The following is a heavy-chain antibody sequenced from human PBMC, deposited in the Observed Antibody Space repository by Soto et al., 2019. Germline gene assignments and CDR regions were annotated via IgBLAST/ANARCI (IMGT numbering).Heavy chain of an antibody. CDR3: ARHLLLYYYDSSGYYLRDAFDI. CDR2: IYYSGST. J-gene: IGHJ3*02. D-gene: IGHD3-22*01. CDR1: GGSISSYY. Sequence: SETLPLTCTVSGGSISSYYWSWIRQPPGKGLEWIGYIYYSGSTNYNPSLKSRVTISVDTSKNQFSLKLSSVTAADTAVYYCARHLLLYYYDSSGYYLRDAFDIWGQGTMVTVS. V-gene: IGHV4-59*08.